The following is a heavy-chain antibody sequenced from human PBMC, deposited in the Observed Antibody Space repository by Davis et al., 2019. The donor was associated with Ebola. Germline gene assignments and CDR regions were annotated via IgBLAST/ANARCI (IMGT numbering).Heavy chain of an antibody. Sequence: GESLKISCKASGYSFSTYWIGWVRQKPGKGLEWMGIIYPGDSDTRYNPSFQGQVTISADKSITTAYLQWSSLKVSDTAIYYCARRGYCSGSACPWGWFDPWGQGTRVTVSS. D-gene: IGHD2-15*01. J-gene: IGHJ5*02. CDR3: ARRGYCSGSACPWGWFDP. CDR2: IYPGDSDT. V-gene: IGHV5-51*01. CDR1: GYSFSTYW.